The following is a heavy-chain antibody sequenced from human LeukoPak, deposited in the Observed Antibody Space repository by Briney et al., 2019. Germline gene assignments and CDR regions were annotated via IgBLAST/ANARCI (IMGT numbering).Heavy chain of an antibody. D-gene: IGHD4-17*01. CDR2: INPNSGGT. V-gene: IGHV1-2*02. CDR3: AREITTTVTTAFDP. Sequence: ASVKVSCKASGYTFMNHFMHWVRQAPGQGLEWLGWINPNSGGTNYAQRFQGRVTMTRDTSISTAYMELSRLTSDDTALYYCAREITTTVTTAFDPWGQGTLVTVSS. CDR1: GYTFMNHF. J-gene: IGHJ5*02.